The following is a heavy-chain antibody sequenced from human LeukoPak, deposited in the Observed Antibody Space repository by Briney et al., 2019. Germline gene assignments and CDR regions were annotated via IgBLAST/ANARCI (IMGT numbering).Heavy chain of an antibody. D-gene: IGHD3-10*01. CDR3: ARDPVVDYGSGSYYRPYYYGMDV. V-gene: IGHV4-59*01. CDR1: GGSISSYY. J-gene: IGHJ6*02. Sequence: PSETLSLTCTVSGGSISSYYWSRIRQPPGKGLEWIGYIYYSGSTNYNPSLKSRVTISVDTSKNQFSLKLSSVTAADTAVYYCARDPVVDYGSGSYYRPYYYGMDVWGQGTTVTVSS. CDR2: IYYSGST.